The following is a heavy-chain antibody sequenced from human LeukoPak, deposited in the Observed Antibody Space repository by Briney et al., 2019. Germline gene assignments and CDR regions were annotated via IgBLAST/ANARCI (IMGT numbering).Heavy chain of an antibody. Sequence: NPSETLSLTCAVYGGSFSGYYWSWIRQPPRKGLEWIGEINHSGSTNYNPSLKSRVTISVDTSKNQFSLKLSSVTAADTAVYYCARVRGLHYFDYWGQGTLVTVSS. CDR1: GGSFSGYY. CDR2: INHSGST. D-gene: IGHD4-17*01. J-gene: IGHJ4*02. CDR3: ARVRGLHYFDY. V-gene: IGHV4-34*01.